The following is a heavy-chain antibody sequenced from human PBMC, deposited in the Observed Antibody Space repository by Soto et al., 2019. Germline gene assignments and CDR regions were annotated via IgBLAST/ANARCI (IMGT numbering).Heavy chain of an antibody. Sequence: SETLSLTCVVSGASVSSGSDFWSWIRQPPGKGLEWLGYMYYSGSTKYNPSLKSRVTISADTSKNQFSLKLFSVTAADTARYYCARATGYGSTWYDSWGQGIQVTVPQ. CDR1: GASVSSGSDF. J-gene: IGHJ5*01. V-gene: IGHV4-61*01. CDR2: MYYSGST. CDR3: ARATGYGSTWYDS. D-gene: IGHD6-13*01.